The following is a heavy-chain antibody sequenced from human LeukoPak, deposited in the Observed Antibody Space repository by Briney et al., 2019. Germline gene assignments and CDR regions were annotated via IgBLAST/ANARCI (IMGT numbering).Heavy chain of an antibody. CDR3: ARLKDDVTKFDY. Sequence: PGRSLRLSCSGSGFSFSRYWLAWVRQAPGKGLEWVASINQDVSRVHYVDSVKGRFTISRDNAKSSLFLQMTSLRVEDTAVYYCARLKDDVTKFDYWSQGTLVTVSS. V-gene: IGHV3-7*01. D-gene: IGHD2-8*01. J-gene: IGHJ4*02. CDR2: INQDVSRV. CDR1: GFSFSRYW.